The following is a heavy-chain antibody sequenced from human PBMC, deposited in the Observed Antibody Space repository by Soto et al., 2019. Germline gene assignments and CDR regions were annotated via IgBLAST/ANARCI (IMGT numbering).Heavy chain of an antibody. J-gene: IGHJ2*01. CDR1: GGTFSSYA. CDR3: ARDGSRPRYFDL. V-gene: IGHV1-69*13. CDR2: IIPIFGTA. D-gene: IGHD1-1*01. Sequence: ASVKVSCKASGGTFSSYAISWVRQAPGQGLEWMGGIIPIFGTANYAQKFQGRVTITADESTSTAYMELSSLRSEDTAVYYCARDGSRPRYFDLWGRGTLVTVSS.